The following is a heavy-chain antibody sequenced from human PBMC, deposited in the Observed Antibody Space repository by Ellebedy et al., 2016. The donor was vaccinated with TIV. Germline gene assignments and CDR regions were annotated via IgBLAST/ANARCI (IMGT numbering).Heavy chain of an antibody. D-gene: IGHD3-16*01. V-gene: IGHV2-70*11. J-gene: IGHJ4*02. CDR3: AREDGEFSYALDS. CDR1: GFSLSTSGMC. Sequence: SGPTLVKPTETLTLTCTFSGFSLSTSGMCINWIRQPPGKALEWLARIDWDEDTYYSTSLQGRLTISKDRTRNQVVLTMTSMDADDSGMYFCAREDGEFSYALDSWGQGILVTVST. CDR2: IDWDEDT.